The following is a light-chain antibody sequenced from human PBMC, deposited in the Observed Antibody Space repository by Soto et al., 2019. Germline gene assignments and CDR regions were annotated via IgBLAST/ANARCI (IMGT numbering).Light chain of an antibody. CDR2: EVS. Sequence: SVLTQPASVSGAPGQSITISCTGTSSDVGGYDYVSWYQLHPGKAPKLMIFEVSNRPSGVSYRFSGSKSGNTASLTISGLPAEDEADYFCSSYSISTAYLFGTGTKVTVL. J-gene: IGLJ1*01. V-gene: IGLV2-14*01. CDR3: SSYSISTAYL. CDR1: SSDVGGYDY.